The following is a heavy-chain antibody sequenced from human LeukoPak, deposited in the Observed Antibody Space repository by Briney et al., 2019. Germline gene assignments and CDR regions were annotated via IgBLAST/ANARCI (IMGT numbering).Heavy chain of an antibody. J-gene: IGHJ4*02. CDR1: SGSISSYY. Sequence: SETLSLTCTVSSGSISSYYWSWIRQPPGKGLEWIGYIYYSGSTNYNPSLKSRVTISVDTSKNQFSLKLSSVTAADTAVYYCARGPYSSRWYAKYYFDYWGQGTLVTVSS. CDR2: IYYSGST. CDR3: ARGPYSSRWYAKYYFDY. V-gene: IGHV4-59*01. D-gene: IGHD6-13*01.